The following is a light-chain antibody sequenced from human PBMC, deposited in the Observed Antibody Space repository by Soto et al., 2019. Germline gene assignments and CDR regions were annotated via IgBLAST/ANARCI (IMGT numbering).Light chain of an antibody. CDR2: DAS. CDR1: QHINNNY. CDR3: QQHGISHIT. Sequence: TQSQGTLSLSPGGRATLSCRASQHINNNYLSWYQHKPGQAPRLLIYDASLRATGVPDRFSGSGSGTDVTLTITRLEPDDSAVYYCQQHGISHITFGQGTRLEI. V-gene: IGKV3-20*01. J-gene: IGKJ5*01.